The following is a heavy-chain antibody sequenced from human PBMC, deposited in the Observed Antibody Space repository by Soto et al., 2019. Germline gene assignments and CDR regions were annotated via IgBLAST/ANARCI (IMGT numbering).Heavy chain of an antibody. CDR1: GFTFDDYP. CDR3: VKDGLTSIFGQVYDGVVI. V-gene: IGHV3-9*01. Sequence: EVQLVESGGDLVQPGRSLRLSCAASGFTFDDYPMHWVRQAPGKGLEWVSGISWNSGILGYADSVRGRFSISRDNAKKSLYLQMNGLRPEDTALYFCVKDGLTSIFGQVYDGVVIWGQGTMVTVSS. CDR2: ISWNSGIL. D-gene: IGHD3-3*01. J-gene: IGHJ3*02.